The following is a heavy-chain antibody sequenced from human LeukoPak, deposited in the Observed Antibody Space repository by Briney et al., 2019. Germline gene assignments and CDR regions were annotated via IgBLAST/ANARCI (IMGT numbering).Heavy chain of an antibody. Sequence: GGSLRLSCVVSGFTFSSYSVNWVRQSPGKGLEWVSYISSSSSYIHYAYSVKGRFTISRDNAKKSLYLQMNSLRAEDTAVYYCARAPLHLAMYHYFDYWGQGTLVTVSS. D-gene: IGHD2-2*01. CDR2: ISSSSSYI. CDR1: GFTFSSYS. V-gene: IGHV3-21*01. CDR3: ARAPLHLAMYHYFDY. J-gene: IGHJ4*02.